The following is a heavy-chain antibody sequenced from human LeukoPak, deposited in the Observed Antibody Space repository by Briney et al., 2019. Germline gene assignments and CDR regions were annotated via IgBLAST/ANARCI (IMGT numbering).Heavy chain of an antibody. J-gene: IGHJ4*01. CDR2: ITHSGTT. CDR3: APNLGDYSDFDY. V-gene: IGHV4-34*01. Sequence: SETLSLTCAVYGGSSSNYYWSWIRQPPGKGLEWIGEITHSGTTNYNPALKSRVTISRDTSKNQFSLRLSSVTAADTAVYYCAPNLGDYSDFDYWGQGTLVTVSS. D-gene: IGHD4-17*01. CDR1: GGSSSNYY.